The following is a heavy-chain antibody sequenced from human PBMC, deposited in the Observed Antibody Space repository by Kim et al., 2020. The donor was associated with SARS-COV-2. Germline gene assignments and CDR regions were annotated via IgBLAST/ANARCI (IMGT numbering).Heavy chain of an antibody. CDR3: ARYYYDSSGSDSHWYFDL. V-gene: IGHV5-51*01. D-gene: IGHD3-22*01. J-gene: IGHJ2*01. Sequence: GESLKISCKGSGYSFTSYWIGWVRQMPGKGLEWMGIIYPGDSDTRYSPSFQGQVTISADKSISTAYLQWSSLKASDTAMYYCARYYYDSSGSDSHWYFDLWGRGTLVTVSS. CDR1: GYSFTSYW. CDR2: IYPGDSDT.